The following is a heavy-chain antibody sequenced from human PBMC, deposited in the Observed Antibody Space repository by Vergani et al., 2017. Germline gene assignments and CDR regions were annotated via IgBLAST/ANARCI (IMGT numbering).Heavy chain of an antibody. CDR2: IYWNDDK. Sequence: QITLKESGPTLVKPTQTLTLTCTFSGFSLSTSGVGVGWIRQPPGKALEWLALIYWNDDKRYSPSLKSRLIISKDASKNQVVLTMTNMDPVDTATYYCARIRRRGRSGYDIFDFWGQGILVTVAS. D-gene: IGHD5-12*01. J-gene: IGHJ4*02. CDR3: ARIRRRGRSGYDIFDF. V-gene: IGHV2-5*01. CDR1: GFSLSTSGVG.